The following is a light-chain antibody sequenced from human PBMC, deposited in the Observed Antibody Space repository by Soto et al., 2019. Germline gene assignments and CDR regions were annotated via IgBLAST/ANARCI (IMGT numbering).Light chain of an antibody. V-gene: IGLV1-47*01. J-gene: IGLJ2*01. Sequence: QSVLTQPPSASGTPGQRVTISCSGSSSNSGSNYVYWYQQLPGTAPKLLIYRNNQRPSGVPDRFSGSKSGTSASLAISGLRSEDEADYYCAAWDDSLSGLHVVFGGGTKLTVL. CDR3: AAWDDSLSGLHVV. CDR1: SSNSGSNY. CDR2: RNN.